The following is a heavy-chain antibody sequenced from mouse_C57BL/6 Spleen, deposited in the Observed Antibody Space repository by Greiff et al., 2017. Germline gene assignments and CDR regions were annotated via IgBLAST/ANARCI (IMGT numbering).Heavy chain of an antibody. CDR2: INPSSGYT. CDR1: GYTFTSYW. V-gene: IGHV1-7*01. Sequence: VQLQQSGAELAKPGASVKLSCKASGYTFTSYWMHWVKQRPGQGLEWIGYINPSSGYTKYNQKFKDKATLTADKSSSTAYMQLSNLTYENSAVYDCARQAYDYDDAMDYWGQGTSVTVSS. D-gene: IGHD2-4*01. J-gene: IGHJ4*01. CDR3: ARQAYDYDDAMDY.